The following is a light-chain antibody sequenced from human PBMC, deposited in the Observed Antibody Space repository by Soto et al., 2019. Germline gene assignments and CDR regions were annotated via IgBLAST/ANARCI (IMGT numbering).Light chain of an antibody. Sequence: EIVMTQSPATLSVSPGERATLSCRASQSVSSNLAWYQQKPGQAPRLLIYGASTRATGIPARFSGSGSGTEFTLTISSLQSEDFAFYYCQQYNNWPTCGQGTKVEIK. CDR1: QSVSSN. V-gene: IGKV3-15*01. CDR2: GAS. J-gene: IGKJ1*01. CDR3: QQYNNWPT.